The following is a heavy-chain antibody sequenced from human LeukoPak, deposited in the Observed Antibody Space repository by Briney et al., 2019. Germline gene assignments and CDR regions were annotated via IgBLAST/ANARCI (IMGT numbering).Heavy chain of an antibody. J-gene: IGHJ3*02. Sequence: ASVKVSCKASGYTFTGYYMHWVRQAPGQGLEWMGWINPNRGGTNYAQKFQGRVTMTRDTSTSTVYMELSSLRSEDTAVYYCARGRNYYDSSRYYYEGDAFDIWGQGTMVTVSS. CDR1: GYTFTGYY. CDR3: ARGRNYYDSSRYYYEGDAFDI. CDR2: INPNRGGT. D-gene: IGHD3-22*01. V-gene: IGHV1-2*02.